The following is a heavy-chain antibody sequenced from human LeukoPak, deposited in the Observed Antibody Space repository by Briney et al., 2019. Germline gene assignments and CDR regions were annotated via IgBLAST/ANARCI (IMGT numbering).Heavy chain of an antibody. CDR2: IYHGGSTD. V-gene: IGHV4-39*07. Sequence: SETLSLTCTVSGDSMNSSSFYWGWIRQPPGKGLEWIGTIYHGGSTDSYTGRTYYKSSLKSRVTISVDTSKNQFSLKLSSVTAADTAVYYCARARRDLLAFDLWGQGTMVTVSS. CDR3: ARARRDLLAFDL. D-gene: IGHD1-26*01. J-gene: IGHJ3*01. CDR1: GDSMNSSSFY.